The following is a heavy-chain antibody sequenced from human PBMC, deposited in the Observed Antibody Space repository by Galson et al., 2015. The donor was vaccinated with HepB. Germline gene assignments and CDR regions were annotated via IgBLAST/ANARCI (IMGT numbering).Heavy chain of an antibody. Sequence: SLRLSCAASGFTFSSYAMSWVRQAPGKGLEWVSAISGSGGSTYYADSVKGRLTISRDNSKNTLYLQMNSLRAEDTAVYYCAKDGGYCSGGSCQGIYYYYGMDVWGQGTTVTVSS. V-gene: IGHV3-23*01. D-gene: IGHD2-15*01. J-gene: IGHJ6*02. CDR3: AKDGGYCSGGSCQGIYYYYGMDV. CDR2: ISGSGGST. CDR1: GFTFSSYA.